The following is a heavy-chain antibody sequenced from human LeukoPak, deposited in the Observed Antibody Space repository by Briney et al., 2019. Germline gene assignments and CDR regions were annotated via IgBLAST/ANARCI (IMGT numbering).Heavy chain of an antibody. J-gene: IGHJ5*02. Sequence: GGSLRLSCAASGITFGNNWMHWVRQGPGKGLVWISRINSDGGGAIYADSVKGRFTVSRDNAKNTLYLQMNSLRAEDTAVYYCARDIPHNWFDTWGQGTLVTVSS. CDR1: GITFGNNW. CDR2: INSDGGGA. V-gene: IGHV3-74*01. CDR3: ARDIPHNWFDT.